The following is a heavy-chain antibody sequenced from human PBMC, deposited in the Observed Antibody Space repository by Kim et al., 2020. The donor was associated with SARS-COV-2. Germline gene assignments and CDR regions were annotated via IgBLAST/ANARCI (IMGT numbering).Heavy chain of an antibody. CDR2: IYYSGST. J-gene: IGHJ5*02. D-gene: IGHD3-10*01. CDR1: GGSISSSSYY. Sequence: SETLSLTCTVSGGSISSSSYYWGWIRQPPGKGLEWIGSIYYSGSTYYNPSLKSRVTISVDTPKNQFSLKLSSVTAADTAVYYCARRNNYYGSGTEGADWFDPWGQGTLVTVSP. V-gene: IGHV4-39*01. CDR3: ARRNNYYGSGTEGADWFDP.